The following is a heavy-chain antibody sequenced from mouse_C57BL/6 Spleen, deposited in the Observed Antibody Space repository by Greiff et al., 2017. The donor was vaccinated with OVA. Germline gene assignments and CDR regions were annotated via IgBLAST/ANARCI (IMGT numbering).Heavy chain of an antibody. J-gene: IGHJ2*01. CDR3: AITVYYFDY. D-gene: IGHD1-3*01. CDR1: GFTFSSYA. CDR2: ISDGGSYT. Sequence: EVKLVESGGGLVKPGGSLKLSCAASGFTFSSYAMSWVRQTPEKRLEWVATISDGGSYTYYPDNVKGRFTISRDNAKNNLYLQMSHLKSEDTAMYYCAITVYYFDYWGQGTTLTVSS. V-gene: IGHV5-4*03.